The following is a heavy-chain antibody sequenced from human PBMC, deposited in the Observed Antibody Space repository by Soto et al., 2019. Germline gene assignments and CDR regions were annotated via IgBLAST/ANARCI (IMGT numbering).Heavy chain of an antibody. CDR3: ASDSYGVDLGY. CDR2: ISRSGSVI. D-gene: IGHD4-17*01. V-gene: IGHV3-11*01. CDR1: GSTFSDYY. J-gene: IGHJ4*02. Sequence: QVQLVESGGGLVKPGGSLRLSCAVSGSTFSDYYMSWIRQAPGKGLEWVSYISRSGSVIYYADSVKGRFTISRDDAKNSLYLQMNSLRAEDTAVYYCASDSYGVDLGYWGQGTLVTDSS.